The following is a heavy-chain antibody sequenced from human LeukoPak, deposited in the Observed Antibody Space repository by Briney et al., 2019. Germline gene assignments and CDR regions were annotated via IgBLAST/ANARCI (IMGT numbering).Heavy chain of an antibody. CDR2: ISDSSRTI. CDR1: GFTFSDYY. J-gene: IGHJ4*02. D-gene: IGHD6-19*01. Sequence: GGSLRLSCAASGFTFSDYYMTWIRQAPGKGLQWLSFISDSSRTIYYADSVKGRFTISRDNAKNSLYLQMNSLRAEDTAVYYCAKDRGSSGWYWGSYKAKDYFDYWGQGTLVTVSS. CDR3: AKDRGSSGWYWGSYKAKDYFDY. V-gene: IGHV3-11*04.